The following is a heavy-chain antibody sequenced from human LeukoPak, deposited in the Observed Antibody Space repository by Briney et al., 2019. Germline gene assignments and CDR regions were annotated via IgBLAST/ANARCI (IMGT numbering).Heavy chain of an antibody. J-gene: IGHJ4*02. Sequence: SETLSLTCAVYGGSFSGYYWSWIRQPPGKGLEWIGEINHSGSTNYNPSLKRRVTISIDTSKNQSSLKLSSVTAADTAVYYCARERREQLLPPYTRSVTYFDYWGQGTLVTVSS. D-gene: IGHD2-2*01. CDR1: GGSFSGYY. CDR2: INHSGST. V-gene: IGHV4-34*01. CDR3: ARERREQLLPPYTRSVTYFDY.